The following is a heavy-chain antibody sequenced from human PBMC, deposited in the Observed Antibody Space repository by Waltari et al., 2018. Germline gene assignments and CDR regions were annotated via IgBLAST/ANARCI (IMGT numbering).Heavy chain of an antibody. D-gene: IGHD2-2*01. V-gene: IGHV3-48*03. J-gene: IGHJ4*02. CDR2: ISSSGSTI. CDR3: ASSRPYCSSTSCHSSSSWYYFDY. Sequence: TFSSYEMNWVRQAPGKGLEWASYISSSGSTIYYADSVKGRFTISRDNAKNSLYLQMNSLSAEDTAVYYCASSRPYCSSTSCHSSSSWYYFDYWGQGTLVTVSS. CDR1: TFSSYE.